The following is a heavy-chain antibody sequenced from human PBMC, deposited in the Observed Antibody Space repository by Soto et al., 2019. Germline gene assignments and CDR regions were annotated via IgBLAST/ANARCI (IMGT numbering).Heavy chain of an antibody. CDR1: GDSINSDS. J-gene: IGHJ4*02. CDR2: IYHNGAT. Sequence: KTSETLSLTCSVSGDSINSDSWSWIRQAPGKGLEWIAYIYHNGATRYNPSLESRVTISIDTSQNKFSLKLVSVTTADTALYYCARRSRSSSGWYFFDQWGQGTLVTVSS. V-gene: IGHV4-59*01. D-gene: IGHD6-19*01. CDR3: ARRSRSSSGWYFFDQ.